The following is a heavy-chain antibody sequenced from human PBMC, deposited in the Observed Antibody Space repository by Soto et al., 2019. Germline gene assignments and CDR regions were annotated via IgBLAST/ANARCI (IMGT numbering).Heavy chain of an antibody. J-gene: IGHJ4*02. CDR2: ISSSSSYI. CDR1: GFTFSSYS. D-gene: IGHD3-10*01. V-gene: IGHV3-21*01. Sequence: EVQLVESGGGLVKPGGSLRLSCAASGFTFSSYSMNWVRQAPGKGPEWVSSISSSSSYIYYADSVKGRFTISRDNAKNSLYLQMNSLRAEDTTVYYCASPYGSGSSSLGFDYWGQGTLVTVSS. CDR3: ASPYGSGSSSLGFDY.